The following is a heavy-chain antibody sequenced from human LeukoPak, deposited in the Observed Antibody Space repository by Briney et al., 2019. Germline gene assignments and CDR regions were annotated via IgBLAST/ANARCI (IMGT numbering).Heavy chain of an antibody. CDR1: GFTFSRYE. Sequence: PGGSLRLSCAASGFTFSRYEMNWVRQAPGKGLEWISYISSSGSTTYYADSVKGRFTISRDNSKNTLYLQMNSLRAEDTAVYYCAKDLDIVATITGNWGQGTLVTVSS. V-gene: IGHV3-48*03. CDR2: ISSSGSTT. J-gene: IGHJ4*02. D-gene: IGHD5-12*01. CDR3: AKDLDIVATITGN.